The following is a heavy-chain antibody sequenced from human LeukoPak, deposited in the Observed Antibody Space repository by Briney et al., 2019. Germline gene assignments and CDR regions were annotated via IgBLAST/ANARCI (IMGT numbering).Heavy chain of an antibody. CDR1: GYTFTGYY. V-gene: IGHV1-2*02. D-gene: IGHD6-19*01. Sequence: ASVTVSFKASGYTFTGYYMHWVRQAPGQGLEWMGWINPNSGGTNYAQKFQGRVTMTRDTSISTAYMELSRLRSDDTAVYYCAREGAVARDWFDPWGQGTLVTVSS. CDR3: AREGAVARDWFDP. CDR2: INPNSGGT. J-gene: IGHJ5*02.